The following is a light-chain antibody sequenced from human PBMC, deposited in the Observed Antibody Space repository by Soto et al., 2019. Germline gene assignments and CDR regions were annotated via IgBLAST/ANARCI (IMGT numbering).Light chain of an antibody. J-gene: IGKJ1*01. CDR3: QQYGSSPQT. V-gene: IGKV3-20*01. CDR2: GAS. CDR1: QSVSIN. Sequence: EIVLTQSPGTLSLSPGERATLFCRASQSVSINLAWYQQNPGQAPRLLIYGASTRATGVPARFSGSGSGTDFTLTISRLEPEDFAVYYCQQYGSSPQTFGQGTKVDIK.